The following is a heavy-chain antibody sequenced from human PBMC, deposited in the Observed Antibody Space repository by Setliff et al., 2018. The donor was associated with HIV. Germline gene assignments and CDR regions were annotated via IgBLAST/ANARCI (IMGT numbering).Heavy chain of an antibody. CDR3: ARDRGGGLQFLEWTGQYYMDV. CDR1: RSTFNSHT. Sequence: SVKVSCKASRSTFNSHTINWVRQAPGQGLDWMGRIIPISGTANYAQKFQGRVTITADKSTSTAYMELRSLRFDDTAVYYCARDRGGGLQFLEWTGQYYMDVWGKGTTVTVSS. D-gene: IGHD3-3*01. J-gene: IGHJ6*03. CDR2: IIPISGTA. V-gene: IGHV1-69*08.